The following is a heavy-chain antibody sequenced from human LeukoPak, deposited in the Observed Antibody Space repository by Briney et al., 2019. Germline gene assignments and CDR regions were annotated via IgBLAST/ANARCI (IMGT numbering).Heavy chain of an antibody. Sequence: GGSLRLSCAASGFTFSSYGMHWVRQAPGKGLEWVAFIRYDGSNKYYADSVKGRFTISRDNSKNTLYLQMNSLRAEDTAVYYCAKDPSSWDYYFDYWGQGTLVTVSS. CDR1: GFTFSSYG. CDR2: IRYDGSNK. CDR3: AKDPSSWDYYFDY. V-gene: IGHV3-30*02. D-gene: IGHD6-13*01. J-gene: IGHJ4*02.